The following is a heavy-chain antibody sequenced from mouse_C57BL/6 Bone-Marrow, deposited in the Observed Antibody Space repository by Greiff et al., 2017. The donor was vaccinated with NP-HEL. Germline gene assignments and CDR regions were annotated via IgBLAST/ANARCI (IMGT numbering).Heavy chain of an antibody. V-gene: IGHV3-6*01. J-gene: IGHJ3*01. D-gene: IGHD3-2*02. CDR2: ISYDGSN. Sequence: DVQLQESGPGLVKPSQSLSLTCSVTGYSITSGYYWNWIRQFPGNTLEWMGYISYDGSNNYNPSLKNRISITRDTSKNQFFLKLNSVTTEDTATYYCARPDSSGYVWFAYWGQGTLVTVSA. CDR3: ARPDSSGYVWFAY. CDR1: GYSITSGYY.